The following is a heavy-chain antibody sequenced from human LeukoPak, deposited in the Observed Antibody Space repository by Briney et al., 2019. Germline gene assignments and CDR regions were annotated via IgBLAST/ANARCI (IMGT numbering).Heavy chain of an antibody. CDR1: GGSFSGYY. CDR2: INHSGST. V-gene: IGHV4-34*01. Sequence: SETLSLTCAVYGGSFSGYYWSGIRQPPGKGLEWIGEINHSGSTNYNPSLKSRVTISVDTSKNQFSLKLSSVTAADTAVYYCARVPPRVMITFGGVIRGGIDYWGQGTLVTVSS. J-gene: IGHJ4*02. D-gene: IGHD3-16*01. CDR3: ARVPPRVMITFGGVIRGGIDY.